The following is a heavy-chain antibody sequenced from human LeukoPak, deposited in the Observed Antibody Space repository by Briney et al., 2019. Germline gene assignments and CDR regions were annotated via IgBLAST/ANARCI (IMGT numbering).Heavy chain of an antibody. J-gene: IGHJ3*02. CDR3: ARFYSGSPNAFDI. V-gene: IGHV4-59*12. CDR1: GGSISSNY. CDR2: ISYRGST. Sequence: SETLSLTCTVSGGSISSNYWSWIRQPPGKGLEWIGYISYRGSTNYNLSLKSRVTISVDTSKSQFSLRLSSVTAADTAVYYCARFYSGSPNAFDIWGQGTMVTVSS. D-gene: IGHD5-12*01.